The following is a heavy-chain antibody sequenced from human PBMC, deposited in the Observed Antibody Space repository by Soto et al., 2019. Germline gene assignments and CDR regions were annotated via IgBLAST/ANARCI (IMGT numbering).Heavy chain of an antibody. CDR1: GFTFSSYW. J-gene: IGHJ4*02. Sequence: GGSLRLSCAASGFTFSSYWMSWVRQAPGKGLEWVANIKQDGSEKYYVDSVKGRFTISRDNAKNPLYLQMNSLRAEDTAVYYCARSPHCSGGSCYRGYFDYWGQGTLVTGS. D-gene: IGHD2-15*01. CDR2: IKQDGSEK. CDR3: ARSPHCSGGSCYRGYFDY. V-gene: IGHV3-7*01.